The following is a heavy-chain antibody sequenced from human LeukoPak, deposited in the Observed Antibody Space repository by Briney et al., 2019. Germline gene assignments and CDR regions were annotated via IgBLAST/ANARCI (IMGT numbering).Heavy chain of an antibody. CDR1: GFTFSSYS. Sequence: GGSLRLSCAASGFTFSSYSMNWVRQAPGKGLEWVSSISSSSSYIYYADSVKGRFTISRDNAKNSLYLQMNSLRAEDTAVYYCARAGGLIQYYDFWSGYLNPPLDVWGKGTTVTVSS. CDR2: ISSSSSYI. J-gene: IGHJ6*04. V-gene: IGHV3-21*01. CDR3: ARAGGLIQYYDFWSGYLNPPLDV. D-gene: IGHD3-3*01.